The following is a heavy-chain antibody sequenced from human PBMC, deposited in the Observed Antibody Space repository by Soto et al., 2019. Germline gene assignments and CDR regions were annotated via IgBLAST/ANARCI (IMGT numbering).Heavy chain of an antibody. CDR3: ARGEGDGYNQEGVDWYFDL. V-gene: IGHV1-69*02. J-gene: IGHJ2*01. Sequence: QVQLVQSGAEVKKPGSSVKVSCKASGGTFSSYTISWVRQAPGQGLEWMGRIIPLLGIANYAQKFQGRVTITADKSTSTAYTELSSLRSEDTAVYYCARGEGDGYNQEGVDWYFDLWGRGTLVTVSS. CDR1: GGTFSSYT. CDR2: IIPLLGIA. D-gene: IGHD5-12*01.